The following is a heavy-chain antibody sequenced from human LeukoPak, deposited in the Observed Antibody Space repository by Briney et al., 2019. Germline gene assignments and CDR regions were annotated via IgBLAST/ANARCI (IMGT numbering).Heavy chain of an antibody. V-gene: IGHV4-4*07. CDR2: IYTSGST. D-gene: IGHD1-20*01. CDR3: ARDGITGTPDYYYGMDV. Sequence: SETLFLTCTVSGGSISSYYWSWIRQPAGKGLEWIGRIYTSGSTNYNPSLKSRVTMSVDTSKNQFSLKLSSVTAADTAVYYCARDGITGTPDYYYGMDVWGQGTTVTVSS. CDR1: GGSISSYY. J-gene: IGHJ6*02.